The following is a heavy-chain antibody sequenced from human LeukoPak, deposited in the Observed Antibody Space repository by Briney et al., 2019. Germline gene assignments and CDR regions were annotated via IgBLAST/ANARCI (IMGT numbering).Heavy chain of an antibody. J-gene: IGHJ4*02. V-gene: IGHV1-46*01. D-gene: IGHD6-13*01. CDR2: INPSGGST. Sequence: ASVKVSCKASGYTFTSYYMHWVRQAPGQGLEWMGIINPSGGSTSYAQKFQGRVTMTRDMSTSTAYMELRSLRSDDTAVYYCARGVAAADYWGQGTLVTVSS. CDR1: GYTFTSYY. CDR3: ARGVAAADY.